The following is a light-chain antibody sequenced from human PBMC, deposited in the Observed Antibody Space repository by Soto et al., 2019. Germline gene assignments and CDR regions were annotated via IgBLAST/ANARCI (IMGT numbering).Light chain of an antibody. V-gene: IGKV3-11*01. Sequence: EIVMTQSPATLSVSPGERATLSCRASQSVSSNLAWYQQKPGQAPRLLIYGASTRATGIPARFSGSGSGTDFTLTISSLEPEDFGVYYCQQRSNWPPVTFGPGTKVDI. J-gene: IGKJ3*01. CDR3: QQRSNWPPVT. CDR2: GAS. CDR1: QSVSSN.